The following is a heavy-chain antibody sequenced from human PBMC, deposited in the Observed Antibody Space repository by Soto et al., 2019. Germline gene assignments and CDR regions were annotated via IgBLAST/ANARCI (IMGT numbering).Heavy chain of an antibody. V-gene: IGHV3-33*01. CDR3: ARDYGSGSYSDY. CDR1: GFTFSSYG. D-gene: IGHD3-10*01. Sequence: GGSLRLSCAASGFTFSSYGMHWVRQAPGKGLEWVAVIWYDGSNKYYADSVKGRFTISRDNSKNTLYLQMNSLRAEDTAVYYCARDYGSGSYSDYWGQGTLVTVSS. J-gene: IGHJ4*02. CDR2: IWYDGSNK.